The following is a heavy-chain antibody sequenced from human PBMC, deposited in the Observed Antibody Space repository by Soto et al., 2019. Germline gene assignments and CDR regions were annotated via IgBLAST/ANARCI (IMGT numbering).Heavy chain of an antibody. D-gene: IGHD3-16*01. CDR1: RFTFSVYW. J-gene: IGHJ3*01. Sequence: EVQLVESGGGLVQPGGSLRLSCTASRFTFSVYWMSWVRQAPGKGLEWVANIRHDGSEKFYVDSVKGRFTDSRDNAKNSLYLQMNSLRAEDTAVYYCARDTLSAFDVWGQGTMVTVSS. V-gene: IGHV3-7*01. CDR3: ARDTLSAFDV. CDR2: IRHDGSEK.